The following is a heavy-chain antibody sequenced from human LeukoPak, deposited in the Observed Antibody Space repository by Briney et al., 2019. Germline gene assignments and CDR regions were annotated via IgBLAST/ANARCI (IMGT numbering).Heavy chain of an antibody. Sequence: GRSLRLSCAASGFTFSNHGMHWVRQAPGKGLERVANIWYDGSQEYYADTVKGRFTISRDISKNTLYLQMNSLRAEDTAVYYCARDLAAARLDFRGQGTLVTVSS. CDR2: IWYDGSQE. V-gene: IGHV3-33*01. D-gene: IGHD6-6*01. CDR1: GFTFSNHG. CDR3: ARDLAAARLDF. J-gene: IGHJ4*02.